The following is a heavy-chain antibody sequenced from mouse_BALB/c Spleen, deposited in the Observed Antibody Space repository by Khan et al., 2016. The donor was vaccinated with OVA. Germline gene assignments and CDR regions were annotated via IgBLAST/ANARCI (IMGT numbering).Heavy chain of an antibody. CDR1: GYTFTNYR. V-gene: IGHV9-1*02. Sequence: QIQLVQSGPELKKPGETVKISCKASGYTFTNYRMNWMKQVPGKGLKWMGWINTYTGQPTYADDFKGRFAFSLETSASTAYLQINSLKTEDMATYDCARESTCWNFNVWGAGTTVTVSS. D-gene: IGHD2-1*01. J-gene: IGHJ1*01. CDR3: ARESTCWNFNV. CDR2: INTYTGQP.